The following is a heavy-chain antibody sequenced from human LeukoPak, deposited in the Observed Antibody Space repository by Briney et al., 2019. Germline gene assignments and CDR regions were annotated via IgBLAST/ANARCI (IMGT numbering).Heavy chain of an antibody. CDR3: ARLKFYDSTGYSPGYYMDV. Sequence: PSETLSLTCTVSGGSIISNYWSWIRQSAGTGLEWIGRIYGSGITDYNPSLKSRVTMSLDTSRKQFSLRLTSVTAADTAVYYCARLKFYDSTGYSPGYYMDVWGKGATVSVFS. CDR1: GGSIISNY. D-gene: IGHD3-22*01. J-gene: IGHJ6*03. CDR2: IYGSGIT. V-gene: IGHV4-4*07.